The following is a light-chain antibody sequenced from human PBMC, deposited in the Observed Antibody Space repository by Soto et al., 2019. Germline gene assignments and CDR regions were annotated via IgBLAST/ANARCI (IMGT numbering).Light chain of an antibody. CDR3: QQYESSRT. J-gene: IGKJ1*01. CDR1: QSVSSRF. CDR2: GAS. Sequence: EIVLTQSPGTQSLSPGERATLSCRASQSVSSRFLAWYQQKPGQAPKVLIYGASTRATGIPDRFSGSGSGTDFTLTISRLEPEDFAVYYCQQYESSRTFGQGTKVEMK. V-gene: IGKV3-20*01.